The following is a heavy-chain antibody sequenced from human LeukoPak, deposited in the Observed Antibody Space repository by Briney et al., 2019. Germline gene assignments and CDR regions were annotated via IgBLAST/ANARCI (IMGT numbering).Heavy chain of an antibody. Sequence: GASAKVSCKASGYTFTSYGISWVRQAPGQGLEWMGWISAYNGNTNYAQKLQGRVTMTTDTSTSTAYMELRSLRSDDTAVYYCARVLNRVTTWNRWRSSGWFDPWGQGTLVTVSS. V-gene: IGHV1-18*01. J-gene: IGHJ5*02. CDR3: ARVLNRVTTWNRWRSSGWFDP. D-gene: IGHD4-11*01. CDR1: GYTFTSYG. CDR2: ISAYNGNT.